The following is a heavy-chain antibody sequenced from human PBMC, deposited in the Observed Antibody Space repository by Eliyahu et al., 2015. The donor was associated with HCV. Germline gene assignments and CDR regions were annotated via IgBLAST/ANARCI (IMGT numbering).Heavy chain of an antibody. Sequence: QVQLVESGGGLVKPGGSLRLSCAAXGFXFGDYSMSXVXQAPGKGLEWVSYISSDGTTXYYADSVRGRFTISRDNAMNSLNLHMNSLRAEDTAIYYCTRDRPEPNDNGYDRWGQGTLVTVSX. CDR3: TRDRPEPNDNGYDR. CDR2: ISSDGTTX. V-gene: IGHV3-11*01. D-gene: IGHD5-12*01. CDR1: GFXFGDYS. J-gene: IGHJ4*02.